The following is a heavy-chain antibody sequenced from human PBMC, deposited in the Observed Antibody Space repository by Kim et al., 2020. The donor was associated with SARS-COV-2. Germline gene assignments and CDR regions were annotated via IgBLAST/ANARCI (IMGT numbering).Heavy chain of an antibody. CDR1: GFTFSGYS. CDR3: ARGGYGSGTYTPNYFDS. D-gene: IGHD3-10*01. J-gene: IGHJ4*02. CDR2: ISSSTSTI. V-gene: IGHV3-48*02. Sequence: GGSLRLSCAASGFTFSGYSMNWVRQAPGKGLEWVSYISSSTSTIYYTDSVKGRFTISRDHAKNSLYLQMNSLRDEDTAVYFCARGGYGSGTYTPNYFDSWGQGPLGTVSS.